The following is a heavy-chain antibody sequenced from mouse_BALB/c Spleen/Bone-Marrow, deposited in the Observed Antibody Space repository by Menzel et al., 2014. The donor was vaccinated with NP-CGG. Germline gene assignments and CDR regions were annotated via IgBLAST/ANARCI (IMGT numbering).Heavy chain of an antibody. V-gene: IGHV1-87*01. Sequence: ESGAELARPGASVKLSCKASGYTFTSYWMQWVKQRPGQGLEWIGAIYPGDGDTGYTQKFKGKATLTADKSSTTAYMQLSSLTSEDSAVYYCARNFPFDYWGQGTTLTVSS. CDR1: GYTFTSYW. CDR3: ARNFPFDY. CDR2: IYPGDGDT. J-gene: IGHJ2*01.